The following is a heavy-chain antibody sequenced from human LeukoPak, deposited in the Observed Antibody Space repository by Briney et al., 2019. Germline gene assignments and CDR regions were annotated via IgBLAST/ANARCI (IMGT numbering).Heavy chain of an antibody. V-gene: IGHV1-69*13. D-gene: IGHD3-10*01. CDR1: GGTFSSYA. Sequence: GASVKVSCKASGGTFSSYAISWVRQAPGQGLEWMGGIIPIFGTANYAQKFQGRVTITADESTSTAYMELCSLRSEDTAVYYCEFGELSEYYFDYWGQGTLVTVSS. CDR2: IIPIFGTA. CDR3: EFGELSEYYFDY. J-gene: IGHJ4*02.